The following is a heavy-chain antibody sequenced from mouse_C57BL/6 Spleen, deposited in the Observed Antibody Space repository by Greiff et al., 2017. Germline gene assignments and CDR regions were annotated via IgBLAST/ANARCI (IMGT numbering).Heavy chain of an antibody. V-gene: IGHV1-50*01. CDR3: ARNGGPYYFDD. Sequence: QVQLQQPGAELVKPGASVKLSCKASGYTFTSYWMQWVKQRPGQGLEWIGEIDPSDSYTNYNQKFKGKATLTVDTSSSTAYMQLSSLTSEDSAVYYCARNGGPYYFDDWGQGTTLTVSS. J-gene: IGHJ2*01. CDR2: IDPSDSYT. CDR1: GYTFTSYW.